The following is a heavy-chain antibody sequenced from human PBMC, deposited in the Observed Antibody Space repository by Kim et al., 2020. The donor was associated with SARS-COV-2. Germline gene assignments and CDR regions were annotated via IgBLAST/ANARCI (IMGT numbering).Heavy chain of an antibody. D-gene: IGHD6-13*01. CDR1: GYTFTGYY. Sequence: ASVKVSCKASGYTFTGYYMHWVRQAPGQGLEWMGWINPNSGGTNYAQKFQGRVTMTRDTSISTAYMELSRLRSDDTAVYYCARRSSRPSRGAVAISWFDPWGQGTLVTVSS. V-gene: IGHV1-2*02. CDR3: ARRSSRPSRGAVAISWFDP. CDR2: INPNSGGT. J-gene: IGHJ5*02.